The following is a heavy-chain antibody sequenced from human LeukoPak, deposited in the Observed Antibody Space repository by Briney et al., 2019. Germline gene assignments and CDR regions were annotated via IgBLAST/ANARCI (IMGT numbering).Heavy chain of an antibody. J-gene: IGHJ2*01. V-gene: IGHV3-23*01. CDR1: GFTFSSYA. CDR3: AKVPDWYFDL. CDR2: ISGSGGST. Sequence: PGGSLRLSCAASGFTFSSYAMNWVRQAPGKGLEWVSAISGSGGSTYYADSVKGRFATSRDNSKNTLYLQVTSLTAEDTAVYYCAKVPDWYFDLWGRGTLVTVSS.